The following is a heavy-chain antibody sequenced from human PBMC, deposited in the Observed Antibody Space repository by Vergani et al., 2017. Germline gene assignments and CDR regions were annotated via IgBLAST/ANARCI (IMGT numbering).Heavy chain of an antibody. V-gene: IGHV3-7*01. CDR3: AKSGFVGAFET. CDR2: IMPDGSAT. D-gene: IGHD6-6*01. CDR1: GFTFSDFW. J-gene: IGHJ3*02. Sequence: EVLLVESGGGLVQPGESLRLSCTASGFTFSDFWMTWVRQVPGKGLEWVANIMPDGSATMYADSLRGRFSISRDNAKNSLHPHMSSLRVEDTAVYFCAKSGFVGAFETWGQGTMVTVSS.